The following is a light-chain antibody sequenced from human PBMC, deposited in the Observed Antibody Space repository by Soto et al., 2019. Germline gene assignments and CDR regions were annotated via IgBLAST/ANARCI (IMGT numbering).Light chain of an antibody. CDR1: QSISSW. Sequence: DIQMTQSPSTLSASVGDRVTITCRASQSISSWLAWYQQKPGKAPKLLIYDASSLESGVPSRFSGSGSGTEFTLTISSLQPDDFATYYCQQYNSNYHTFGQGTKLEIK. J-gene: IGKJ2*01. V-gene: IGKV1-5*01. CDR3: QQYNSNYHT. CDR2: DAS.